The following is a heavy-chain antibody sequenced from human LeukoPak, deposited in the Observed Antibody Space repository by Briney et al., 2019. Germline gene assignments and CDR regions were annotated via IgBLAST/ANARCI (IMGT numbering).Heavy chain of an antibody. V-gene: IGHV3-30*18. J-gene: IGHJ4*02. Sequence: PGGSLRLSCAASGFTFSSYGMHWVRQAPGKGLEWVAVISYDGSNKYYADSVKGRFTISRDNSKNTLYLQMNSLRAEDTAVYYCAKGHGGNSYYFDYWGQGTLVTVSS. CDR3: AKGHGGNSYYFDY. D-gene: IGHD2-21*01. CDR2: ISYDGSNK. CDR1: GFTFSSYG.